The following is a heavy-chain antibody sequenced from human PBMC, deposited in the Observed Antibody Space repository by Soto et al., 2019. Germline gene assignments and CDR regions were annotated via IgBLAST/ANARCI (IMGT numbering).Heavy chain of an antibody. V-gene: IGHV3-30-3*01. CDR3: ARDMRHDYASGRLDY. CDR1: GFTFSDFP. Sequence: GGSLRRACVASGFTFSDFPLHWVRRALGKGLEWVAVISYDGNDESYSDSVKGRFTISRDNSKTTVCLQMNSLRADDMAVYHCARDMRHDYASGRLDYLGQGTLVTVSS. CDR2: ISYDGNDE. D-gene: IGHD3-10*01. J-gene: IGHJ4*02.